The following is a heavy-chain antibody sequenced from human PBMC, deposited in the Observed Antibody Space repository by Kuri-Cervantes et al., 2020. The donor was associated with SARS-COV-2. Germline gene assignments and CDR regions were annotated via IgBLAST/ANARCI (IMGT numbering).Heavy chain of an antibody. CDR1: GFTFSSYA. CDR2: IYSGGSST. V-gene: IGHV3-23*03. D-gene: IGHD3-16*01. Sequence: GGSLRLSCAASGFTFSSYAMSWVRQAPGKGLEWFSVIYSGGSSTYYADSVKGRFTISRDNSKNTLYLQMNSLRAEDTAVYYCAKDLGDYGMDVWGQGTTVTVSS. CDR3: AKDLGDYGMDV. J-gene: IGHJ6*02.